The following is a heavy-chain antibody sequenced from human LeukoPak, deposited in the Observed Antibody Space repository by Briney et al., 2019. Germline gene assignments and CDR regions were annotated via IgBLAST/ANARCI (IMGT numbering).Heavy chain of an antibody. CDR1: GFTFSNYR. Sequence: GGSLRLSCAASGFTFSNYRMSWVRQAPGKGLEWVANIKHDGRDKHYVDSVKGRFTIARDSAKNSLNLQMNSLRAEDTAVYYCARGGNYDILTGYIFDYWGQGTLVTVSS. V-gene: IGHV3-7*03. J-gene: IGHJ4*02. CDR2: IKHDGRDK. CDR3: ARGGNYDILTGYIFDY. D-gene: IGHD3-9*01.